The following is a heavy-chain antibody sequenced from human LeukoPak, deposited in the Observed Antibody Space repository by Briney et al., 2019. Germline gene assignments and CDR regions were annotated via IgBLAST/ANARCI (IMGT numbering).Heavy chain of an antibody. V-gene: IGHV4-61*02. Sequence: PSQTLSLTCTVSGGSISSGNYYWSWLRKPAGKGLEWIGRIYTSGSTNYNPSLKSRVTISVDTSKNQFSLKLSSVTAADTAVYYCAREGDYYDTSGTLDYWGQGTLVTVSS. CDR3: AREGDYYDTSGTLDY. D-gene: IGHD3-22*01. J-gene: IGHJ4*01. CDR1: GGSISSGNYY. CDR2: IYTSGST.